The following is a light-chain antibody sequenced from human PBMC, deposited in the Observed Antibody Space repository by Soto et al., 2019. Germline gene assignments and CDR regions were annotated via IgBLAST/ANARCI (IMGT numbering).Light chain of an antibody. CDR3: QQSYGTPPT. J-gene: IGKJ1*01. Sequence: DIQMTQSPSSLSASVGDGVTITCRASQSINSYLNWYQQKPGKAPKLLISDGSTLQTGVPPRFSGTGSGTDFTLTVNGPQPEDFATYYCQQSYGTPPTFGQGTTVEVK. CDR1: QSINSY. CDR2: DGS. V-gene: IGKV1-39*01.